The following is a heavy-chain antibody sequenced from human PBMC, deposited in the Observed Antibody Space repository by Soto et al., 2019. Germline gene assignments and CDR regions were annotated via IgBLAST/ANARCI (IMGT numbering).Heavy chain of an antibody. D-gene: IGHD3-10*01. CDR3: ARDQAPYSYYYGSGRPYYYYYGMDV. V-gene: IGHV1-18*01. CDR2: ISAYNGNT. CDR1: GYTFTSYG. J-gene: IGHJ6*02. Sequence: VKVSCKASGYTFTSYGISWVRQAPGQGLGWMGWISAYNGNTNYAQKLQGRVTMTTDTSTSTAYMELRSLRSDDTAVYYCARDQAPYSYYYGSGRPYYYYYGMDVWGQGTTVTVSS.